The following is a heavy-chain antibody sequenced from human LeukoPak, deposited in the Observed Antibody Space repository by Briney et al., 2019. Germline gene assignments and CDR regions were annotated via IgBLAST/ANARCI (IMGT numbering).Heavy chain of an antibody. V-gene: IGHV4-61*08. D-gene: IGHD4-23*01. CDR1: GRSISSGGYS. J-gene: IGHJ4*02. Sequence: PSETLSFTCAVSGRSISSGGYSWNWIRQPPGKGLEWIAYIYHSGSTNYNPSLKSRVTISVDTSKNQFSLKLNSVTAADTALYYCARDGYGGIDYWGQGILVTVSS. CDR2: IYHSGST. CDR3: ARDGYGGIDY.